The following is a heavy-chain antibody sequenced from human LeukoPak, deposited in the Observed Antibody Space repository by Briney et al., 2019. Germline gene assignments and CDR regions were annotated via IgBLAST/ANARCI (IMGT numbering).Heavy chain of an antibody. CDR1: GFIFSNYE. CDR3: ARDASEDFWSGYYNYYYYMDV. J-gene: IGHJ6*03. CDR2: ISTSGSTI. D-gene: IGHD3-3*01. Sequence: PGRSLRLSCAATGFIFSNYEMNWVRKGPGKGLEWVSYISTSGSTIYYADSVKGRFTISRDNAKNSLYLQMNSLRAEDTAVYYCARDASEDFWSGYYNYYYYMDVWGKGTTVTVSS. V-gene: IGHV3-48*03.